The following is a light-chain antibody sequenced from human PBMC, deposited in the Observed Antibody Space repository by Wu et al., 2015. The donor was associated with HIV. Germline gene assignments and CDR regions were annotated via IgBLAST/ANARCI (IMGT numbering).Light chain of an antibody. J-gene: IGKJ5*01. Sequence: EIVLTQSPATLSLSPGERATLSCRASQSVNTFLAWYQQKPGQAPRLLIYDASNRATGIPARFSGSGSGTDFTLTISSLEPEVFCIFITVLQSGNWPLTFGQGTRLEIK. CDR1: QSVNTF. V-gene: IGKV3-11*01. CDR3: LQSGNWPLT. CDR2: DAS.